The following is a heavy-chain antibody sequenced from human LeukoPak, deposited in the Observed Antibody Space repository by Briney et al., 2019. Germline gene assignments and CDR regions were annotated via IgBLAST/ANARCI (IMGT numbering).Heavy chain of an antibody. CDR1: GFTFNKYA. D-gene: IGHD3-10*01. V-gene: IGHV3-23*01. CDR3: AKEFEIYYYFYTDV. Sequence: GGSLRLSCAASGFTFNKYAMSWVRQAPGKGLEWVSAISGGSTGTYYADSVKGRFTISRDNSKNTVYLQMNSLRAEDTAVYFCAKEFEIYYYFYTDVWGSGTTVTVSS. CDR2: ISGGSTGT. J-gene: IGHJ6*03.